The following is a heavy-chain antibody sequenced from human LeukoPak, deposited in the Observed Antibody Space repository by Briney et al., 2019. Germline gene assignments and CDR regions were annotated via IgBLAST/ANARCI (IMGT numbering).Heavy chain of an antibody. D-gene: IGHD2-2*01. CDR3: ARGRGFCSSTSCYNWFDP. Sequence: ASVKVSCKASGYTFTSYDINWVRQATGQGLEWMGWMNPNSGNTGYAQKFQGRVTMTRNTFISTAYMELSSLRSEDTAVYYCARGRGFCSSTSCYNWFDPWGQGTLVTVSS. CDR2: MNPNSGNT. CDR1: GYTFTSYD. J-gene: IGHJ5*02. V-gene: IGHV1-8*01.